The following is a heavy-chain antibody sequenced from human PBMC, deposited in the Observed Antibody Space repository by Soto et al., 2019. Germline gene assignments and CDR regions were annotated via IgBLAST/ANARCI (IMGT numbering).Heavy chain of an antibody. CDR2: ISWNSGSI. V-gene: IGHV3-9*01. D-gene: IGHD2-15*01. CDR3: AKGINVGSFDY. J-gene: IGHJ4*02. CDR1: GFTFDGYA. Sequence: EVQLVESGGGLVQPGRTLRLACAATGFTFDGYAMHWVRQAPGKGLEWVSGISWNSGSIGYADSVKGRFTISRDNAKNSLYLQMNSLRAEDTALYYCAKGINVGSFDYWGQGTLVTVSS.